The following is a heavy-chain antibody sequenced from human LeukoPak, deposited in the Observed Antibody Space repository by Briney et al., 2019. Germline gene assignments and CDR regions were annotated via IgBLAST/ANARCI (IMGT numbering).Heavy chain of an antibody. V-gene: IGHV1-69*06. Sequence: SVKVSCKASGGTFSSYAISWVRQAPGQGLEWMGGIIPIFGTANYAQKFQGRVTITADKSTSTAYMELSSLRSEDTAVYYCARGARRFGYSYGPDDYWGQGTLVTVSS. D-gene: IGHD5-18*01. CDR2: IIPIFGTA. CDR1: GGTFSSYA. J-gene: IGHJ4*02. CDR3: ARGARRFGYSYGPDDY.